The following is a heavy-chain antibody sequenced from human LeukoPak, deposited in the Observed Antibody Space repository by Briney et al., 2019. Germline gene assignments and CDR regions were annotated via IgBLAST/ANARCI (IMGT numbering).Heavy chain of an antibody. D-gene: IGHD2-2*01. Sequence: GGSLRLSCAASGFTFSYYDMSWVRQAPGKGPEWVASITLRGGSTFYADSVKGRFTISRDNSKNTLYLQMNSLSAEDTAVYYCAKRGNPAVGHHYLDVWGKGTTVSVSS. V-gene: IGHV3-23*01. CDR1: GFTFSYYD. CDR2: ITLRGGST. J-gene: IGHJ6*03. CDR3: AKRGNPAVGHHYLDV.